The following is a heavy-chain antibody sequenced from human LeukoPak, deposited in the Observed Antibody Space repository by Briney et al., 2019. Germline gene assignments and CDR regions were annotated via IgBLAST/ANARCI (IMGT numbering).Heavy chain of an antibody. CDR2: IYYSGST. CDR3: ARESIAVAGKGAALDY. V-gene: IGHV4-59*01. Sequence: PSETLSLTCTVSGGSISSYYWSWIRQPPGKGLEWIGYIYYSGSTNYNPSLKSRVTISVDTSKNQFSLKLSSVTAADTAVYYCARESIAVAGKGAALDYWGQGTLVTVSS. J-gene: IGHJ4*02. D-gene: IGHD6-19*01. CDR1: GGSISSYY.